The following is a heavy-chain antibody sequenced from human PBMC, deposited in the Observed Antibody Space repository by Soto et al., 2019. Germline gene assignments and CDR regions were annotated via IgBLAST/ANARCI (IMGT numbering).Heavy chain of an antibody. CDR1: GFTFSSYG. D-gene: IGHD6-19*01. J-gene: IGHJ4*02. Sequence: QVQLVESGGGVVQPGRSLRLSCAASGFTFSSYGMHWVRQAPGKGLEWVAVISYDGSNKYYEDSVKGRFTISRDNSKNTLDLQMNSLRAEATAVYYCAKARSGWYHDYWGQGTLVTVSS. V-gene: IGHV3-30*18. CDR3: AKARSGWYHDY. CDR2: ISYDGSNK.